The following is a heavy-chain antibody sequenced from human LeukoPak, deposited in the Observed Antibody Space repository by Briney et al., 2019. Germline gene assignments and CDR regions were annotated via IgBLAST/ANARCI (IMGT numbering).Heavy chain of an antibody. CDR3: ARDNTYYYGSGSYYKPTSYYYYMDV. CDR2: IYTSGST. V-gene: IGHV4-61*02. Sequence: PSQTLSLTCTVSGGSISSGSYYWSWIRQPAGKGLEWIGRIYTSGSTNYNPSLKSRVTISVDTSKNQFSLKLSSVTAADTAVYYCARDNTYYYGSGSYYKPTSYYYYMDVWGKGTTVTISS. CDR1: GGSISSGSYY. D-gene: IGHD3-10*01. J-gene: IGHJ6*03.